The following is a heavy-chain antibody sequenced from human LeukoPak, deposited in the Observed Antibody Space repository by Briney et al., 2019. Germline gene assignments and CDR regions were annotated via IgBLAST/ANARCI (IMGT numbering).Heavy chain of an antibody. CDR2: ISWDGGST. CDR1: GFTFDDYT. J-gene: IGHJ4*02. Sequence: GGSLRLSCAASGFTFDDYTMHWVRQAPGKGLEWVSLISWDGGSTYYADSVKGRFTISRDNSKNSLYLQKNSLRTEDTALYYCAALVGRHGDYEYYFDYWGQGTLVTVSS. V-gene: IGHV3-43*01. CDR3: AALVGRHGDYEYYFDY. D-gene: IGHD4-17*01.